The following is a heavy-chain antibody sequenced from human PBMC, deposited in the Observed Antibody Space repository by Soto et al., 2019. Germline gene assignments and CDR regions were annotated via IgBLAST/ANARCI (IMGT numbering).Heavy chain of an antibody. CDR1: SSGDYY. CDR3: AKDHDEDFGYDLDYFNS. V-gene: IGHV3-9*01. J-gene: IGHJ4*02. D-gene: IGHD3-3*01. Sequence: SSGDYYWSWIRQPPGKGLEWVSGISWEGGSIGYADSVKGRFIISRDNAKNSLFLQMKSLTAEDTALYYCAKDHDEDFGYDLDYFNSWGQGTQVTVSS. CDR2: ISWEGGSI.